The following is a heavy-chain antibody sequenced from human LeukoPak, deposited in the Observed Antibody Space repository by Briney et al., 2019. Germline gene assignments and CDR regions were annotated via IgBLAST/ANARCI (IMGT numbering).Heavy chain of an antibody. J-gene: IGHJ4*02. CDR1: GYTFTGYY. CDR2: INPNSGGT. D-gene: IGHD3-10*01. CDR3: ARDTGGSGSYYRD. Sequence: ASVKVSCKASGYTFTGYYMHWVRQAPGQGLEWMGWINPNSGGTNYAQKFQGRVTMTRDTSISTAYMELSRLRSDDTAVYYCARDTGGSGSYYRDWGQGTLVTVSS. V-gene: IGHV1-2*02.